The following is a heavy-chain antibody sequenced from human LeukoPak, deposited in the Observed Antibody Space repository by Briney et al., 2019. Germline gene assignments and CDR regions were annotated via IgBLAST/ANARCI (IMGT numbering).Heavy chain of an antibody. CDR1: GGSISSYY. V-gene: IGHV4-59*12. D-gene: IGHD3-22*01. CDR3: ARAPPDYDSSGYYDY. Sequence: KTSETLSLTCTVSGGSISSYYWSWIRQPPGKGLEWIGYIYYSGSTNYNPSLKSRVTISVDTSKNQFSLKLSSVTAADTAVYYCARAPPDYDSSGYYDYWGQGTLVTVSS. J-gene: IGHJ4*02. CDR2: IYYSGST.